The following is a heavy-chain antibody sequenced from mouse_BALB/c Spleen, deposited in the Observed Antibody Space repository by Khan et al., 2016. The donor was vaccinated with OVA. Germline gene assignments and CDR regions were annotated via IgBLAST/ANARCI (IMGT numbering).Heavy chain of an antibody. V-gene: IGHV1-4*01. D-gene: IGHD2-14*01. J-gene: IGHJ3*01. Sequence: QVQLKQSGAELARPGASVKMSCKASGYTFTSYTIHWIKKRPGQGLEWIGYINPSNDYTNYNQKFKDKATLTTDKSSTTAYLRLSSLTSDDSAVYNCVRDGAYHRNDGWFAYWGQGTLVTVPA. CDR2: INPSNDYT. CDR3: VRDGAYHRNDGWFAY. CDR1: GYTFTSYT.